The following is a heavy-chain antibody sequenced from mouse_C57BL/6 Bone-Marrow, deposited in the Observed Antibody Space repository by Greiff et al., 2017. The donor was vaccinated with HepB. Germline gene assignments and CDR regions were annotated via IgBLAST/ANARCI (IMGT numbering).Heavy chain of an antibody. V-gene: IGHV1-82*01. CDR2: IYPGDGDT. CDR1: GYAFSSSW. J-gene: IGHJ2*01. Sequence: QLQQSGPELVKPGASVKISCKASGYAFSSSWMNWVKQRPGKGLEWIGRIYPGDGDTNYNGKFKGKATLTADKSSSTAYMQLSSLTSEDSAVYFCARLGLMIYFDYWGQGTTLTVSS. CDR3: ARLGLMIYFDY. D-gene: IGHD2-3*01.